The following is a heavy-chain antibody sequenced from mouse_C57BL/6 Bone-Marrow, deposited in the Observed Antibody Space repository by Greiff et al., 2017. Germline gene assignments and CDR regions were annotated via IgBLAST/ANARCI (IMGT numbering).Heavy chain of an antibody. Sequence: EVMLVESGGDLVKPGGSLKLSCAASGFTFSSYGMSWVRQTPDKRLEWVATISSGGSYTYYPDSVKGRFTISRDNAKNTRYLQMSSLKSEDTAMYYCARDDYDGYFDVWGTGTTVTVSS. CDR1: GFTFSSYG. V-gene: IGHV5-6*02. CDR3: ARDDYDGYFDV. CDR2: ISSGGSYT. D-gene: IGHD2-4*01. J-gene: IGHJ1*03.